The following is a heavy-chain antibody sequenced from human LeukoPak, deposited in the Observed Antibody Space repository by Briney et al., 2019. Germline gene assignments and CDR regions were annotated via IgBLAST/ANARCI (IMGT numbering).Heavy chain of an antibody. V-gene: IGHV4-34*01. Sequence: SETLSLTCAVYGASFSAYYWCWIRQPPGKGLEWIGEINHSGGTNYSPSLKSRVTISVDTSKNQFSLKLTSVTAADTAVYYCARYYYDGSGYYPVADYWGQGTLVTVSP. CDR2: INHSGGT. D-gene: IGHD3-22*01. CDR3: ARYYYDGSGYYPVADY. J-gene: IGHJ4*02. CDR1: GASFSAYY.